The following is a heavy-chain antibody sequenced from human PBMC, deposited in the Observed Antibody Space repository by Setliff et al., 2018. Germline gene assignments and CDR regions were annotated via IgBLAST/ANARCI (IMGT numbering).Heavy chain of an antibody. CDR3: ATHPIVVVPAGNY. V-gene: IGHV3-21*01. D-gene: IGHD2-2*01. CDR2: SSSSSSYI. CDR1: GFTFSRYS. J-gene: IGHJ4*02. Sequence: PGGSLRLSCAASGFTFSRYSMNWVRQAPGKGLEWVSSSSSSSSYIYYGDPVKGRFTISRDNAKNSLYLQMNSLRAEDTAVYYCATHPIVVVPAGNYWGQGTLVTVSS.